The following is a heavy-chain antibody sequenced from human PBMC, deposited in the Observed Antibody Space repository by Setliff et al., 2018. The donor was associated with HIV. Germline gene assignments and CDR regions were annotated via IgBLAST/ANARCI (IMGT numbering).Heavy chain of an antibody. Sequence: PGESLKISCAASGFSLNAYGMSWVRQVPGKGLEWVSAITGSGGNTFYADSVKGRFTISRDNSKNTLFLQMNSLTAEDTAIYFCAKALYNSSFYGDYWGQGTLVTVSS. CDR1: GFSLNAYG. CDR2: ITGSGGNT. J-gene: IGHJ4*02. V-gene: IGHV3-23*01. CDR3: AKALYNSSFYGDY. D-gene: IGHD6-6*01.